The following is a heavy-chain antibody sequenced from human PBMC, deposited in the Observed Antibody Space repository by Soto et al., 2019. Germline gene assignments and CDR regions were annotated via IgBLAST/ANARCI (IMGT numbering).Heavy chain of an antibody. Sequence: EVQLVESGGGVVPPGGSLRLSCAASGFTFSAYWMHWVRQAPGKGLMWVSRINGDGRTTSYADSVKGRFTISRENAKNTLYLQMNSPRAEDTAVYYCARAAYGEYWFDPWGQGTLVTVSS. V-gene: IGHV3-74*01. CDR3: ARAAYGEYWFDP. CDR2: INGDGRTT. D-gene: IGHD4-17*01. CDR1: GFTFSAYW. J-gene: IGHJ5*02.